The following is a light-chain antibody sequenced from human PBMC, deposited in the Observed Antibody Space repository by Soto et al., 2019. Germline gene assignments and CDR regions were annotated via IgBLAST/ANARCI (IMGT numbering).Light chain of an antibody. CDR3: QQSYSTLWT. CDR1: QSISTY. CDR2: AAS. Sequence: IQMTQSPSSLSASVGDRVTITCRASQSISTYLNWYQQKPGRAPNLLIYAASNLESGVPSRFSGSGSVTDFTLTISSLQPEDSATYFCQQSYSTLWTFGQGTKVEIK. V-gene: IGKV1-39*01. J-gene: IGKJ1*01.